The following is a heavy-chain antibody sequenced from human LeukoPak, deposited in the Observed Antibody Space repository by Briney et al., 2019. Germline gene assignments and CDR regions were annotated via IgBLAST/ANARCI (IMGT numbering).Heavy chain of an antibody. CDR2: IYYSGST. J-gene: IGHJ3*02. V-gene: IGHV4-30-4*01. CDR3: ARAGGSRARAFDI. Sequence: SETPSLTCTVSGGSISSGDYYWSWIRQPPGKGLEWIGYIYYSGSTYYNPSLKSRVTISVDTSKNQFSLKLSSVTAADTAVYYCARAGGSRARAFDIWGQGTMVTVSS. D-gene: IGHD3-10*01. CDR1: GGSISSGDYY.